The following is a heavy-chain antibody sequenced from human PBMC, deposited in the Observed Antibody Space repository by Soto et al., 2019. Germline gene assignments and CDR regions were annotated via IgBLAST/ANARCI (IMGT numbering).Heavy chain of an antibody. CDR3: ARPGWSGLTYGMDV. Sequence: SLTLSWTASGFTYSSYGMHWVRPAPGKGLEWVAVISYDGSNKYYADSVKGRFTISSENSKNTLYLQMNSLRAEETAVYYCARPGWSGLTYGMDVWGQGTTVTVSS. V-gene: IGHV3-30*19. CDR1: GFTYSSYG. D-gene: IGHD3-3*01. CDR2: ISYDGSNK. J-gene: IGHJ6*02.